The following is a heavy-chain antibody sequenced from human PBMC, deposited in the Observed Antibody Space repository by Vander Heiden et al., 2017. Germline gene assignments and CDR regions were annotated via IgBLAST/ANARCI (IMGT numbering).Heavy chain of an antibody. CDR2: ISGRGDVS. D-gene: IGHD3-9*01. CDR3: AKFVPDRLTGFPESGLES. V-gene: IGHV3-23*01. Sequence: EVELLESGGALVQPGESLRLSCAASGFHFMPSAMRWVRPAPGKGLEVVAGISGRGDVSDYTHTLKCRFAISRDNSRNTVTLQMTAVRTEDTATYYCAKFVPDRLTGFPESGLESWGQGTRVNVSS. J-gene: IGHJ4*02. CDR1: GFHFMPSA.